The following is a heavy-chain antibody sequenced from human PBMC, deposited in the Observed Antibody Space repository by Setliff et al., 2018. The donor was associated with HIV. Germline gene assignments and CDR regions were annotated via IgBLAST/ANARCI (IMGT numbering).Heavy chain of an antibody. V-gene: IGHV4-39*01. D-gene: IGHD3-22*01. Sequence: PSETLSLTCTVSGGSASNSRYYWAWIRQPPGKGLEYIGSIHYNEKTYDNPSLKSRVTISIDTSKNQFSLNLTSVTAADSAVYYCASRVYYYDSNNFLREEGFDPWGQGTLVTVSS. CDR1: GGSASNSRYY. CDR2: IHYNEKT. J-gene: IGHJ5*02. CDR3: ASRVYYYDSNNFLREEGFDP.